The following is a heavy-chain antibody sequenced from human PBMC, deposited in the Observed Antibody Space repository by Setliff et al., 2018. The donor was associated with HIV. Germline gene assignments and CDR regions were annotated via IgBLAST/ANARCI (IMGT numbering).Heavy chain of an antibody. CDR2: IYWDDDK. CDR3: AHSYCSSTSCYPHYYYYMDV. V-gene: IGHV2-5*02. Sequence: SGPTLVNPTHTLTLTCTFSGFSLSTSGVGVGWIRQPPGKALEWLALIYWDDDKRYSPSLESILTITKDTSKNQVVLTMTNMDPVDTATYYCAHSYCSSTSCYPHYYYYMDVWGKGTTVTVSS. J-gene: IGHJ6*03. D-gene: IGHD2-2*01. CDR1: GFSLSTSGVG.